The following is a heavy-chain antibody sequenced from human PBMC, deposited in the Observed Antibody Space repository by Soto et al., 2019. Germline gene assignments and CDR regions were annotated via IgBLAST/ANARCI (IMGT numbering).Heavy chain of an antibody. V-gene: IGHV3-30*18. CDR2: ASYDGSYK. CDR1: GFTFSSFG. D-gene: IGHD5-12*01. Sequence: QVQLVESGGGVVQPGRSLRLSCAASGFTFSSFGMHWVRQAPGKGLEWVAVASYDGSYKYYADSVKGRFTISRDNSKNTRYLQMNSLRGEDTAVYYCAKERSVVATTPDFDYWGQGTLVTVSS. J-gene: IGHJ4*02. CDR3: AKERSVVATTPDFDY.